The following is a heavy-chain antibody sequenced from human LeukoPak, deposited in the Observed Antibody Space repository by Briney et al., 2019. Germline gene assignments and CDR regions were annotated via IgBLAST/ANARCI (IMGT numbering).Heavy chain of an antibody. CDR1: GGSFSGYY. J-gene: IGHJ6*03. CDR3: ARRRADYYYYYMDV. D-gene: IGHD6-19*01. V-gene: IGHV4-34*01. CDR2: IYYSGST. Sequence: SETLSLTCAVYGGSFSGYYWSWIRQPPGKGLEWIGSIYYSGSTYYNPSLKSRVTISVDTSKNQFSLKLSSVTAADTAVYYCARRRADYYYYYMDVWGKGTTVTVSS.